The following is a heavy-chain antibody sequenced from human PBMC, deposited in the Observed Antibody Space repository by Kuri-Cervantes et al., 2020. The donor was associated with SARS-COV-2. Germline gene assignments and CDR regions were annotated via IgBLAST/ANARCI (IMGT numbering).Heavy chain of an antibody. CDR1: GYSISGSYY. Sequence: SETLSLTCSVSGYSISGSYYWGWIRQPPGKGQEWIGSIYHSGSTYYNPYLKSRVTISVDTSKTQFSLRLSSLTAADTAVYYCARALKGQIDAFDIWGQGTMVTRLL. CDR3: ARALKGQIDAFDI. V-gene: IGHV4-38-2*02. CDR2: IYHSGST. J-gene: IGHJ3*02.